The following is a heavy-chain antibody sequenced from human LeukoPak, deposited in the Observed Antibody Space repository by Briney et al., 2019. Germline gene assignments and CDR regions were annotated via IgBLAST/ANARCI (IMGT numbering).Heavy chain of an antibody. D-gene: IGHD3-10*01. Sequence: SETLSLTCTVSGGSISGYFWNWIRQPAGMRLEWIGRIYSSGTTDYHPSLRSRVTMSVDTSKNQFSLKLSSVTAADTAVYYCARRGSASYYYDYWGQGTLVTVSS. CDR1: GGSISGYF. CDR2: IYSSGTT. CDR3: ARRGSASYYYDY. J-gene: IGHJ4*02. V-gene: IGHV4-4*07.